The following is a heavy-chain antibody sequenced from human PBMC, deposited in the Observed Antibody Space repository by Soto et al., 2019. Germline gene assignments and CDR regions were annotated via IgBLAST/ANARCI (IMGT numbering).Heavy chain of an antibody. CDR1: GYTVTGYD. CDR2: INAGNGNT. J-gene: IGHJ5*02. D-gene: IGHD6-19*01. V-gene: IGHV1-3*01. Sequence: VASVKVSCKASGYTVTGYDIHWVRQAPGQRLEWMGWINAGNGNTKYSQKFQGRVTITRDTSASTAYMELSSLRSEDTAVYYCARETPSYSSGWYDGGGWFDPWGQGTLVTVSS. CDR3: ARETPSYSSGWYDGGGWFDP.